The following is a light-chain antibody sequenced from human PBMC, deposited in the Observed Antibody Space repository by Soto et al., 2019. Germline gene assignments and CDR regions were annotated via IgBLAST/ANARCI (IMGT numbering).Light chain of an antibody. J-gene: IGLJ1*01. CDR2: EVS. Sequence: QSALTQPASVSGSPGQSITISCTGTNSDVGGYNYVSWFQQHPDKVPKLMIYEVSNRPSGVSSRFSGSKSGNTASLTISGLQAEDEADYYCSSYRSTSNYVFGSGTKLTVL. V-gene: IGLV2-14*01. CDR1: NSDVGGYNY. CDR3: SSYRSTSNYV.